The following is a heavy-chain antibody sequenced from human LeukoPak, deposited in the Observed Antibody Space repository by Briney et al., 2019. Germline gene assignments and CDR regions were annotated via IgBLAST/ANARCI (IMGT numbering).Heavy chain of an antibody. D-gene: IGHD5-12*01. CDR2: IYDSGST. CDR1: GGSTSSSTYY. J-gene: IGHJ3*02. V-gene: IGHV4-39*01. CDR3: ATHRRSGSGGSENAFEI. Sequence: PSETLSLTCTVSGGSTSSSTYYWDWIRQPPGKGLEWIGNIYDSGSTYYKPSLKSRVTISVDTSKNQFSLKLNSVTAADTAVYYCATHRRSGSGGSENAFEIWGQGTMDTVSS.